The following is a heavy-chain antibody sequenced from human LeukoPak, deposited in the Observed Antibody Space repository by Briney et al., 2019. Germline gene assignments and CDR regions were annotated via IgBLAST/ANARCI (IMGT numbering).Heavy chain of an antibody. J-gene: IGHJ5*02. CDR2: IYTSGST. CDR1: GGSISSGSYY. V-gene: IGHV4-61*02. Sequence: PSQTLSLTCTVSGGSISSGSYYWSWIRQPAGKGLEWIGRIYTSGSTNYNPSLKSRVTISVDTSKNQFSLKLSSVTAADTAVYYCAREPGWFDPWGQGTLVTVSS. CDR3: AREPGWFDP.